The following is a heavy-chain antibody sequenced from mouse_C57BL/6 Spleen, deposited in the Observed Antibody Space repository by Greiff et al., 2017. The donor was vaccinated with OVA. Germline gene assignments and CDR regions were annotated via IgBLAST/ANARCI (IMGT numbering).Heavy chain of an antibody. D-gene: IGHD2-3*01. CDR3: ATPDGYYWYFDV. Sequence: EVQVVESGPELVKPGASVKMSCKASGYTFTDYNMHWVKQRHGKSLEWIGYINPNNGGTSYNQKFKGKATLTVDKSSSTAYMELRSLTSEDSAVYYCATPDGYYWYFDVWGTGTTVTVSS. J-gene: IGHJ1*03. CDR2: INPNNGGT. V-gene: IGHV1-22*01. CDR1: GYTFTDYN.